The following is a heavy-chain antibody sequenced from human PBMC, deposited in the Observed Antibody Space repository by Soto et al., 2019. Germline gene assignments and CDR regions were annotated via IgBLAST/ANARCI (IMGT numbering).Heavy chain of an antibody. J-gene: IGHJ4*02. CDR2: IIPIFGTA. D-gene: IGHD1-1*01. CDR1: GYTFTGYY. CDR3: AAHLALERLVADY. Sequence: QVQLVQSGAEVKKPGASVKVSCKASGYTFTGYYMHWVRQAPGQGLEWMGGIIPIFGTANYAQKFQGRVTITADESTSTAYMELSSLRSEDTAVYYCAAHLALERLVADYWGQGTLVTVSS. V-gene: IGHV1-69*01.